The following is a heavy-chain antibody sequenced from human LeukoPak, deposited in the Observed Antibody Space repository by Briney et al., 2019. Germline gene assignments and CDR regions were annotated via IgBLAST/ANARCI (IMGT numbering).Heavy chain of an antibody. V-gene: IGHV4-59*08. D-gene: IGHD3-9*01. Sequence: SETLSLTCTVSGGSISSYYWSWIRQPPGKGLEWIGYIYYSGSTNYNPPLKSRVTISVDTSKNQFSLKLSSVTAADTAVYYCARQALHYDILTGYAPYYYYGMDVWGQGTTVTVSS. CDR3: ARQALHYDILTGYAPYYYYGMDV. CDR2: IYYSGST. CDR1: GGSISSYY. J-gene: IGHJ6*02.